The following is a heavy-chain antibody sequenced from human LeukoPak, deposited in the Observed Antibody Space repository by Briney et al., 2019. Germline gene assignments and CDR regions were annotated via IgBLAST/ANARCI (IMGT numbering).Heavy chain of an antibody. CDR3: ARDSWNYYDSSGYSGGPIDY. Sequence: GGSLRLSCAASGFTFSSYGMHWVRQAPGKGLEWVAFIRYDGSNKYYADSVKGRFTISRDNSKNTLYLQMNSLRAEDTAVYYCARDSWNYYDSSGYSGGPIDYWGQGTLVTVSS. D-gene: IGHD3-22*01. V-gene: IGHV3-30*02. J-gene: IGHJ4*02. CDR1: GFTFSSYG. CDR2: IRYDGSNK.